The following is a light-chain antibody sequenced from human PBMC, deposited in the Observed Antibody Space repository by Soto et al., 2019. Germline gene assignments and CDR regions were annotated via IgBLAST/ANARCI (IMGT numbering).Light chain of an antibody. CDR3: CSYAGSFVYV. CDR2: DVN. CDR1: SSDVGGYNL. Sequence: QSVLTQPRSVSDSPGQSVTISCTGTSSDVGGYNLVSWYQQYPGKAPKLLIFDVNKRPSGVPDRFSGSKSGNTASLTISWLQAEDEADYYCCSYAGSFVYVFGTGTKVTVL. V-gene: IGLV2-11*01. J-gene: IGLJ1*01.